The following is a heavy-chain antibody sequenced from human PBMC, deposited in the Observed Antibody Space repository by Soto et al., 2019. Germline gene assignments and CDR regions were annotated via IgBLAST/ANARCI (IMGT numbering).Heavy chain of an antibody. CDR1: GGSISSGGSS. CDR2: IYHSGST. CDR3: ARGEVVALGY. J-gene: IGHJ4*02. D-gene: IGHD2-15*01. V-gene: IGHV4-30-2*01. Sequence: QLQLQESGSGLVKPSQTLSLTCAVSGGSISSGGSSWSRIRQPAGKGLEWIGYIYHSGSTYYNPSLKSRVTILLDRSKNQFSLKLSSVTAADTAVYYCARGEVVALGYWGQGTLVTVSS.